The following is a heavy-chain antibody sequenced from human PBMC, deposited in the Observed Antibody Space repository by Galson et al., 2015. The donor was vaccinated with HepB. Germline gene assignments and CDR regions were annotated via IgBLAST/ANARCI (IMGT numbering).Heavy chain of an antibody. J-gene: IGHJ6*03. V-gene: IGHV1-8*01. CDR3: ARIRGVSEEGRHYYMDV. D-gene: IGHD3-10*01. CDR1: GYTFFTHD. Sequence: SVKVSCKASGYTFFTHDINWVRQATGQGLEWMGWMNPNSGNTGYAQKFQGRVTMTRNTSTGTAYMELSSLRSEDTAIYYCARIRGVSEEGRHYYMDVWGKGTTVAVSS. CDR2: MNPNSGNT.